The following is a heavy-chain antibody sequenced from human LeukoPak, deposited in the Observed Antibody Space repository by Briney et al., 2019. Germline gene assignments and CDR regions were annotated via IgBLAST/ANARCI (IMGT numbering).Heavy chain of an antibody. CDR3: ARDVWTGVAVSDY. CDR2: IKEDGSIQ. J-gene: IGHJ4*02. CDR1: GFTFSSYW. D-gene: IGHD6-19*01. Sequence: GGSLRLYCVASGFTFSSYWMTWVRQAPGKGLEWLANIKEDGSIQYYLDSVRGRFTISRDNAKTSVYLQLNSLRADDTAVYYCARDVWTGVAVSDYWGQGTLVTVSS. V-gene: IGHV3-7*01.